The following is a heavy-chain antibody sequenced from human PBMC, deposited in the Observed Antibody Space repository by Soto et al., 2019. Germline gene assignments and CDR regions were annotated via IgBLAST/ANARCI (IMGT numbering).Heavy chain of an antibody. V-gene: IGHV3-30*18. CDR1: GFTFSSYG. J-gene: IGHJ4*02. CDR3: AKRLHSNYYDSSGYYEY. CDR2: ISYDGSNK. Sequence: GGSLRLSCAACGFTFSSYGMHWVRQAPGKXLEWVAVISYDGSNKYYADSVKGRFTISRDNSKNTLYLQMNSLRAEDTAVYYCAKRLHSNYYDSSGYYEYWGQGTLVTVSS. D-gene: IGHD3-22*01.